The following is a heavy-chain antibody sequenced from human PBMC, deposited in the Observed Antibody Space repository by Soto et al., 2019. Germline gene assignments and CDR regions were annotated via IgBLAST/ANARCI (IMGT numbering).Heavy chain of an antibody. CDR3: AREDDIYSNYPNWFDP. CDR2: ISSSSSYI. CDR1: GFTFSSYS. Sequence: GGSLRLSCAASGFTFSSYSMNWVRQAPGKGLEWVSSISSSSSYIYYADSVKGRFTISRDNAKNSLYLQMNSLRAEDTAVYYCAREDDIYSNYPNWFDPWGQGTLVTVSS. V-gene: IGHV3-21*01. D-gene: IGHD4-4*01. J-gene: IGHJ5*02.